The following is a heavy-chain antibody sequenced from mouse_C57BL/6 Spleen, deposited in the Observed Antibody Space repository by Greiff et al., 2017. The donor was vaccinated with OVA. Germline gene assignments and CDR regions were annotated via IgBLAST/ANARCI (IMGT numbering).Heavy chain of an antibody. J-gene: IGHJ3*01. D-gene: IGHD2-4*01. CDR1: GYAFTNYL. Sequence: QVQLQQSGAELVRPGTSVKVSCKASGYAFTNYLIEWVKQRPGQGLEWIGVINPGSGGTNYNEKFKGKATLTADKSSSTAYMQVSSLTSEDSAVYFCARWGDYDAYWGQGTLVTVSA. V-gene: IGHV1-54*01. CDR2: INPGSGGT. CDR3: ARWGDYDAY.